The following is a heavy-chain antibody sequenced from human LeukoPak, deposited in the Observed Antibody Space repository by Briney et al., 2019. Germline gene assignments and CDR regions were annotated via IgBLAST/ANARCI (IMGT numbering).Heavy chain of an antibody. CDR3: ARGGVDYYGSGTYYLMYYFDY. J-gene: IGHJ4*02. V-gene: IGHV3-48*03. D-gene: IGHD3-10*01. Sequence: GGSLRLSCAASGFTFSSYEMNWVRQAPGKGLEWVSYISSSGSTIYYADSVKGRFTISRDDPHNTLYLQMNSLRAEDTAVYFCARGGVDYYGSGTYYLMYYFDYWGQGALVTVSS. CDR1: GFTFSSYE. CDR2: ISSSGSTI.